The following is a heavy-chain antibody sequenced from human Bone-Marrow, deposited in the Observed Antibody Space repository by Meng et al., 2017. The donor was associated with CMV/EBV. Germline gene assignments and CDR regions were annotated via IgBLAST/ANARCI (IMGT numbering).Heavy chain of an antibody. CDR1: GGTFSSYT. CDR2: IIPIFGTA. Sequence: SVKVSCKASGGTFSSYTISWVRQAPGQGLEWMGGIIPIFGTANYAQKFQGRVTITTDESTSTAYMELSSLRSEDTAVYYCARGGAVAGTLRYYGMDVWGQGTTVTVSS. D-gene: IGHD6-19*01. J-gene: IGHJ6*02. CDR3: ARGGAVAGTLRYYGMDV. V-gene: IGHV1-69*05.